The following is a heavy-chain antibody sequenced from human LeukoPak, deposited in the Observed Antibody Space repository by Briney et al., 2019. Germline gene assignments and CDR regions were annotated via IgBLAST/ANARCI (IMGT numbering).Heavy chain of an antibody. V-gene: IGHV4-59*01. D-gene: IGHD5-18*01. CDR1: GGSISSYY. Sequence: SETLSLTCTVAGGSISSYYWSWIRQPPGKGLEWIGYIYYSGSTNYNPSLKSRVTISVDTSNNQFSLKLSSVTAADTAVYYCARSNSYGHYYFDYWGQGTLVTVSS. J-gene: IGHJ4*02. CDR3: ARSNSYGHYYFDY. CDR2: IYYSGST.